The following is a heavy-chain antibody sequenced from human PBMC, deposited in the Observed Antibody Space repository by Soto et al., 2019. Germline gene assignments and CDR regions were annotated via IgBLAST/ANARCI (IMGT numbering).Heavy chain of an antibody. CDR3: ARDSARYYYDSRPGSFDI. D-gene: IGHD3-22*01. Sequence: PSETLSLTCTVSGGSVISGSYYLICIREPPWNGLEWIGYIYYSGSTNYNPSLKSRVTISVDTSKNQFSLKLSSVTAADTAVYYCARDSARYYYDSRPGSFDIWGQGTMVTVSS. CDR2: IYYSGST. J-gene: IGHJ3*02. V-gene: IGHV4-61*01. CDR1: GGSVISGSYY.